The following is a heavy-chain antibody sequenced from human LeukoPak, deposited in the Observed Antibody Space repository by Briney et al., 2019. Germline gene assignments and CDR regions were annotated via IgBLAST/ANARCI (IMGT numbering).Heavy chain of an antibody. CDR3: AKDKYGDYVIDY. CDR1: GFTFSSYG. Sequence: GGSLRLSCAASGFTFSSYGMHWVRQAPGKRLEWVAVISYDGSNKYYADSVKGRFTISRDNSKNTLYLQMNSLRAEDTAVYYCAKDKYGDYVIDYWGQGTLVTVSS. J-gene: IGHJ4*02. D-gene: IGHD4-17*01. CDR2: ISYDGSNK. V-gene: IGHV3-30*18.